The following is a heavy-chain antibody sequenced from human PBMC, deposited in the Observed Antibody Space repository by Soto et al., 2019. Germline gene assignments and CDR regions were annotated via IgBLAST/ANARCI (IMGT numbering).Heavy chain of an antibody. Sequence: ASVKVSCKASGYTFTSYGISWVRQAPGQGLEWMGWISAYNGNTNYAQKLQGRVTMTTDTSTSTAYMELRSLRSDDTAVYYCARDPHRGYMFYAFDIWGQGTMVTVSS. CDR3: ARDPHRGYMFYAFDI. J-gene: IGHJ3*02. V-gene: IGHV1-18*01. D-gene: IGHD3-22*01. CDR2: ISAYNGNT. CDR1: GYTFTSYG.